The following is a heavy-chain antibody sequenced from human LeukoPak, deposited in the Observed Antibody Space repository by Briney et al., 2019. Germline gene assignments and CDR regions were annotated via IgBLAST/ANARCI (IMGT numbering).Heavy chain of an antibody. CDR3: AKDFSVYYYDSRVLEY. D-gene: IGHD3-22*01. CDR1: GFTFGNYG. V-gene: IGHV3-30*02. Sequence: GGSLRLSCAASGFTFGNYGMHWVRQAPGKGLEWVAFIRYDGSNKYCADSVKGRFTISRDNSKKTLYLQMNSLRPEDTAVYYCAKDFSVYYYDSRVLEYWGQGTLVTVSS. CDR2: IRYDGSNK. J-gene: IGHJ4*02.